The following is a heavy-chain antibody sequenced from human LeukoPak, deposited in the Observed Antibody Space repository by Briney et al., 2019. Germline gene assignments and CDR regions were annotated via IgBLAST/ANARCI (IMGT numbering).Heavy chain of an antibody. V-gene: IGHV3-23*01. CDR1: GFTFGNYA. J-gene: IGHJ3*02. Sequence: GRSLRLSCAASGFTFGNYAMSWVRQAPGKGLEWVSGISNSGGSTYYADSVKGRVTISRDNSKNMLYLQMNSLRAEDTAVYYCANEYSKGDIWGQGTMVTVSS. D-gene: IGHD5-12*01. CDR3: ANEYSKGDI. CDR2: ISNSGGST.